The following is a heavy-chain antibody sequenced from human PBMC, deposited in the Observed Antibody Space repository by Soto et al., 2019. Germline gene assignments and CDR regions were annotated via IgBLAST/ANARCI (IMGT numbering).Heavy chain of an antibody. J-gene: IGHJ1*01. CDR2: ISCCGGST. V-gene: IGHV3-23*01. Sequence: GGSLRLSCEASGFNFKKFAMGWVRQAPGEGLEWVSGISCCGGSTFYADSVKGRFSLARDDSKDTLSLQLNSLRVEDTAHYYCAKADGEQWLIPHLDNWGQGTQVTVSS. CDR1: GFNFKKFA. D-gene: IGHD6-19*01. CDR3: AKADGEQWLIPHLDN.